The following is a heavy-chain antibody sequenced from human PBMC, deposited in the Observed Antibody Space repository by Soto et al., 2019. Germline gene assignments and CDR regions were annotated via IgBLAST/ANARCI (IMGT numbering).Heavy chain of an antibody. D-gene: IGHD3-3*01. CDR3: ARESRFLEWLSLNWFDP. V-gene: IGHV3-48*02. J-gene: IGHJ5*02. CDR2: ISSSSSTI. Sequence: GGSLRLSCAASGFTFSSYGRNWVRQAPGKGLEWVSYISSSSSTIYYADSVKGRFTISRDNAKNSLYLQMNSLRDEDTAVYYCARESRFLEWLSLNWFDPWGQGTLVTVSS. CDR1: GFTFSSYG.